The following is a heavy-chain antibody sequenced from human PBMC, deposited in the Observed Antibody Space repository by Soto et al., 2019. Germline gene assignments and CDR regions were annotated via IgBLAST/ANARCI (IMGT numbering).Heavy chain of an antibody. CDR1: GGSISSYY. J-gene: IGHJ4*02. CDR2: IYYSGST. Sequence: PSETLSLTCTVSGGSISSYYWSWIRQPPGKGLEWIGYIYYSGSTNYNPSLKSRVTTSVDTSKNHFSLKLSSVTAADTAVYYCARVESGFDYPHLFDSWGQGTLVTVSS. CDR3: ARVESGFDYPHLFDS. V-gene: IGHV4-59*01. D-gene: IGHD5-12*01.